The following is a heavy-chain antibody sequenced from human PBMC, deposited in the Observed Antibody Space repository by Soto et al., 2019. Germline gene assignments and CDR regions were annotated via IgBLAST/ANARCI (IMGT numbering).Heavy chain of an antibody. CDR3: AKETVLEILEGYFEY. J-gene: IGHJ4*02. Sequence: QVQLVESGGGVVQPGRSLRLSCAASGFTFSTYGMHWVRQAPGKGLEWVAGISYDGSHKSYGDSVKGRFTISRDNSKNTLYLQMNSLRAEDTAVYYCAKETVLEILEGYFEYWGQGTLVTVSS. V-gene: IGHV3-30*18. D-gene: IGHD1-1*01. CDR1: GFTFSTYG. CDR2: ISYDGSHK.